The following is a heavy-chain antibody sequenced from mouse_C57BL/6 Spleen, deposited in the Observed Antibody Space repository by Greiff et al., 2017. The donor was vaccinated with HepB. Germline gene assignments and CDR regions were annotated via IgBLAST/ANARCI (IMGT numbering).Heavy chain of an antibody. J-gene: IGHJ2*01. CDR1: GFTFSDYG. CDR2: ISSGSSTI. Sequence: QLVESGGGLVKPGGSLKLSCAASGFTFSDYGMHWVRQAPEKGLEWVAYISSGSSTIYYADTVKGRFTIARDNAKNTLFLQMTSLRSEDTAMYYCAREGRLRQRYYFDYWGQGTTLTVSS. D-gene: IGHD2-2*01. V-gene: IGHV5-17*01. CDR3: AREGRLRQRYYFDY.